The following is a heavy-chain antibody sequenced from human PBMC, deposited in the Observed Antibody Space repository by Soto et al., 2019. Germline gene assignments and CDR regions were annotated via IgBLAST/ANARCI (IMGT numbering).Heavy chain of an antibody. CDR2: IKKDGSEK. CDR1: GFTFSNYW. D-gene: IGHD3-3*02. CDR3: AAILGMDV. J-gene: IGHJ6*02. Sequence: EVQLVESGGGLVQPGGSLRLSCAVSGFTFSNYWMSWVRQAPGIGLEWVANIKKDGSEKYYVDSVKGRFIISRDNGKKSLYLQMNDLRAEDTAVYYCAAILGMDVWGQGTTVTVSS. V-gene: IGHV3-7*05.